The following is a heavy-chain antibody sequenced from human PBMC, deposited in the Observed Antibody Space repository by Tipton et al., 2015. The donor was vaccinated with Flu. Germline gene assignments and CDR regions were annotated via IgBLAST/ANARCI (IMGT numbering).Heavy chain of an antibody. Sequence: QLVQSGAEVKKPGASVKISCKSAGYTFTTYHMHWVRQAPGQGLEWMGIITPRGGSTFYSQKFQGRVTMTRDTSTSTDYMEQSSLSSEDTAVYYCARGSYGDLIDSWGPGTLVTVSS. V-gene: IGHV1-46*01. CDR3: ARGSYGDLIDS. J-gene: IGHJ4*02. D-gene: IGHD5-18*01. CDR2: ITPRGGST. CDR1: GYTFTTYH.